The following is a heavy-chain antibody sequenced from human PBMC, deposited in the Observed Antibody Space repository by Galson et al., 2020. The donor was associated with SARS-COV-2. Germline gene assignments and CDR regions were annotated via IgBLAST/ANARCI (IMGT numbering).Heavy chain of an antibody. J-gene: IGHJ1*01. CDR1: GFSFSNYW. CDR2: IKQDGSEK. Sequence: GGSLRLSCRGSGFSFSNYWMNWVRQAPGKGLEWVANIKQDGSEKFYVESVNGRFTVSRDNTQNSLYLQMNNLRVEDTAVYFCARGSIYYDFWSGRAEYFQHWGQGTLVTLSS. D-gene: IGHD3-3*01. V-gene: IGHV3-7*01. CDR3: ARGSIYYDFWSGRAEYFQH.